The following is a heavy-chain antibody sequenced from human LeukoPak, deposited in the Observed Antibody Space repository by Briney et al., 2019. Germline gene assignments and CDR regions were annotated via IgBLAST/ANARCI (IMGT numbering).Heavy chain of an antibody. CDR2: ISAYNGNT. D-gene: IGHD2-2*01. J-gene: IGHJ4*02. Sequence: VKVSCKASGYTFTSYGISWVRQAPGQGLEWMGWISAYNGNTNYAQKLQGRVTMTTDTSTSTAYMELRSLRSDDTAVYFCARDCSSTNCYRSIDYWGQGTLVTVSS. CDR1: GYTFTSYG. CDR3: ARDCSSTNCYRSIDY. V-gene: IGHV1-18*01.